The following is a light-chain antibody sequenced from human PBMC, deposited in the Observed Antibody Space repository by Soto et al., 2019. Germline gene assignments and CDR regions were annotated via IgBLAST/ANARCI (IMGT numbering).Light chain of an antibody. CDR2: DAS. J-gene: IGKJ3*01. V-gene: IGKV3-11*01. CDR3: QHRRNTFT. CDR1: QSVSTY. Sequence: EIVLTQSPATLSLSPGETATLSCRASQSVSTYLAWYQQKPGQAPRLLIFDASHRATGTPARFSGSGSMTDFTLTISSLEPDESAVYYCQHRRNTFTFGPGTKVEI.